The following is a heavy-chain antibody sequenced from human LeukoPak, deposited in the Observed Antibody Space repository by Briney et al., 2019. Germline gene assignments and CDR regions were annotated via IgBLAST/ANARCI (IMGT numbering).Heavy chain of an antibody. V-gene: IGHV3-23*01. Sequence: PGGSLRLSCAASGFTFSSYAMSWVRQAPGKGLEWVSAIRGSGGSTYYADSVKGRFTISRDNSKNTLYLQMNSLRAEDTAVYYCAKDRITMIVVVITEYYFDYWGQGTLVTVSS. CDR2: IRGSGGST. CDR3: AKDRITMIVVVITEYYFDY. D-gene: IGHD3-22*01. J-gene: IGHJ4*02. CDR1: GFTFSSYA.